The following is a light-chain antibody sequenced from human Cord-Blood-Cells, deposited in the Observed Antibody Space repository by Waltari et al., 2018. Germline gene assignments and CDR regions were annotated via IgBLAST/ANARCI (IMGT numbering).Light chain of an antibody. Sequence: DIVMTQSPDSLAGSLGERATINCKSSQSVLYSSNHKNYLAWYQQKPGQPPKLLIYWASTRESGVPDRFSGSGSGTDYALTISSLQAEDVAVYYGQQYYSTPYTFGQGTKLEIK. J-gene: IGKJ2*01. CDR2: WAS. V-gene: IGKV4-1*01. CDR3: QQYYSTPYT. CDR1: QSVLYSSNHKNY.